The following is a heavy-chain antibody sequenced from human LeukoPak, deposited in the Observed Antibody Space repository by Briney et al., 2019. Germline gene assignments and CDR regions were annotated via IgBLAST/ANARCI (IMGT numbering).Heavy chain of an antibody. D-gene: IGHD3-3*01. V-gene: IGHV3-7*01. Sequence: PGGSLRLSCAASGFTFSSFWMNWVRQAPGKGLEWVAIIKQDGSEQLYGDSVKGRFTISRDNAKNSLYLQVNSLRAEDTAVYYCARLNYDFWSGVWEGYYMDVWGKGTTVTVSS. CDR1: GFTFSSFW. J-gene: IGHJ6*03. CDR2: IKQDGSEQ. CDR3: ARLNYDFWSGVWEGYYMDV.